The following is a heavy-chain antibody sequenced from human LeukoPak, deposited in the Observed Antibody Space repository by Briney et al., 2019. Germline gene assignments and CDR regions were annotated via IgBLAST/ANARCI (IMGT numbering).Heavy chain of an antibody. CDR1: GYNFSSYG. CDR3: TRDRTYCSGSSCSPAAH. Sequence: ASVKVSCKASGYNFSSYGITWVRQAPGQGLEWMGWISTYSVDTKSPQKIQGRVTMTTDTSTSTVYMELRSLTSDDTAVYYCTRDRTYCSGSSCSPAAHWGQGTPVTVSS. V-gene: IGHV1-18*01. CDR2: ISTYSVDT. D-gene: IGHD2-15*01. J-gene: IGHJ4*02.